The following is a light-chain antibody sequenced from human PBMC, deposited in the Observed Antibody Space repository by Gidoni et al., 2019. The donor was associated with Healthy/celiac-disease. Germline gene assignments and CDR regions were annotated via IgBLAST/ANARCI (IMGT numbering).Light chain of an antibody. CDR3: QQYHNWWT. CDR2: GAS. Sequence: EIVMAQSPATLSLSPGERATLSCRASQSVSSKLAWYQQKPGQAPRLLIYGASTRATGIPARFSGSGSGTEFTLTISSLQSEDFAVYYCQQYHNWWTFGQGTKVEIK. CDR1: QSVSSK. J-gene: IGKJ1*01. V-gene: IGKV3-15*01.